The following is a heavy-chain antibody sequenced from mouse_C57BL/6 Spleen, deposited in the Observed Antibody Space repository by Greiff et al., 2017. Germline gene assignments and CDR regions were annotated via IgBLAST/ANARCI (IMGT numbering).Heavy chain of an antibody. CDR2: INPSNGGT. CDR3: ARVLPTVGYAMDY. CDR1: GYTFTSYW. V-gene: IGHV1-53*01. D-gene: IGHD1-1*01. J-gene: IGHJ4*01. Sequence: VQLQQPGTELVKPGASVKLSCKASGYTFTSYWMHWVKQRPGQGLEWIGNINPSNGGTNYNEKFKSKATLTVDKSSSTAYMQLRSLTSADSAVYYCARVLPTVGYAMDYWGQGTSVTVSS.